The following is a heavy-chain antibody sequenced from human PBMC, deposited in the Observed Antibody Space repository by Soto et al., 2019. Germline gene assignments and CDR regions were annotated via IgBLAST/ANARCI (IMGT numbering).Heavy chain of an antibody. Sequence: PSETLSLTCAVSGGSISSGGYSWSWIRQPPGKGLEWIGYIYHSGSTYYNPSLKSRVTISVDRSKNQFSLKLSSVTAADTAVYYCAGGGSGSYDYWGQGTLVTVSS. J-gene: IGHJ4*02. CDR1: GGSISSGGYS. CDR2: IYHSGST. CDR3: AGGGSGSYDY. V-gene: IGHV4-30-2*01. D-gene: IGHD3-10*01.